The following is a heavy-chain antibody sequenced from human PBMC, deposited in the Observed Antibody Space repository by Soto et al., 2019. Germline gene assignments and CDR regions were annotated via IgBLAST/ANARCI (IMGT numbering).Heavy chain of an antibody. CDR3: VRNAPIGSVFSGYDAIDS. CDR1: GCNFGDSA. Sequence: GSLRLSCTTSGCNFGDSAVSWFRQAPGKGLEWVGFIRSKTYGGTEYAASVKGRFTISRDDSESIAYLQMNSLQSEDTAVFFCVRNAPIGSVFSGYDAIDSWGQGTLVTVSS. D-gene: IGHD5-12*01. CDR2: IRSKTYGGT. V-gene: IGHV3-49*03. J-gene: IGHJ4*02.